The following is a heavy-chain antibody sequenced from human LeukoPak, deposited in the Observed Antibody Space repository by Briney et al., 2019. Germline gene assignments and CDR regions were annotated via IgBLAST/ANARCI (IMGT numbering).Heavy chain of an antibody. D-gene: IGHD6-13*01. V-gene: IGHV3-30*18. Sequence: GGSLRLSCAASGFTFNTFGMHWVRRAPGRGLEWVAAISYEGSYKYYADSVEGRFTISRDNSNNTLYLQMSSLRAEDTAVYYCAKDEDSSTCARITGVASWGQGTLVTVSS. CDR3: AKDEDSSTCARITGVAS. CDR2: ISYEGSYK. J-gene: IGHJ5*02. CDR1: GFTFNTFG.